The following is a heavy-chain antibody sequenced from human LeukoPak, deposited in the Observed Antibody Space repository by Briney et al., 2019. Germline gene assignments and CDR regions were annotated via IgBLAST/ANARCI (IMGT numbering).Heavy chain of an antibody. J-gene: IGHJ5*02. Sequence: ASVKVSCKASGYTFTGYYVHWVRQAPGQGLEWMGWINPNSGGTNYAQKFQGRVTMTRDTSISTAYMELSRLRSDDTAVYYCARGSTRYSSSWYSLGNWFDPWGQGTLVTVSS. CDR3: ARGSTRYSSSWYSLGNWFDP. V-gene: IGHV1-2*02. CDR2: INPNSGGT. D-gene: IGHD6-13*01. CDR1: GYTFTGYY.